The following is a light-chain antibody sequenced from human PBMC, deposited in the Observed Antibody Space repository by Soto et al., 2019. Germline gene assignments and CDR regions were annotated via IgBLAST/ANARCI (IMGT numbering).Light chain of an antibody. CDR2: DVS. J-gene: IGLJ1*01. CDR3: NSYTTSNTRQIV. CDR1: SSDVGGYNY. Sequence: QSALTQPASVSGSPGQSITISCTGTSSDVGGYNYVSWYQQHPGKAPKFMIYDVSNRLSGVSTRFSGSKSGNTASLTISGLQAEDEADYYCNSYTTSNTRQIVFGTGTKVTVL. V-gene: IGLV2-14*01.